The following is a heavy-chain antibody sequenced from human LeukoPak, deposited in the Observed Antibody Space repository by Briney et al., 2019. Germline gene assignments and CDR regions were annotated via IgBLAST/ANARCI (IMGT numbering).Heavy chain of an antibody. CDR2: ISSSSSYI. D-gene: IGHD1-14*01. CDR3: ARVPGDY. Sequence: GGSLRLSCAASGYTFSTYSMNWVRQAPGKGLEWVSSISSSSSYIYYADSVKGRFTISRDNAGNSLYLEMNSLRAEDTAVYYCARVPGDYWGQGILVTVSS. J-gene: IGHJ4*02. V-gene: IGHV3-21*01. CDR1: GYTFSTYS.